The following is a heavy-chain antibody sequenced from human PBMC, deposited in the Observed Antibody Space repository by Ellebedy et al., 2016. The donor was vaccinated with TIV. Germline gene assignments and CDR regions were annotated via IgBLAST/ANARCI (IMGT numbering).Heavy chain of an antibody. J-gene: IGHJ4*02. CDR3: AKSLGNGDYSSVS. V-gene: IGHV3-23*01. D-gene: IGHD4-17*01. CDR2: ITGSGGKT. Sequence: PGGSLRLTCAASGFTFMNYAITWVPLSPGQGLEWVSVITGSGGKTYYADSVKGRFTIARDNSKNRVYLQMNSLRVEDTAVYYCAKSLGNGDYSSVSWGQGILVTVSS. CDR1: GFTFMNYA.